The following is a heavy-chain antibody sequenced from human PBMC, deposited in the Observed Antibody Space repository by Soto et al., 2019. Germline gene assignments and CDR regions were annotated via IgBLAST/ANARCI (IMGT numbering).Heavy chain of an antibody. CDR2: ISGSGGSR. CDR1: GFTFASYA. J-gene: IGHJ4*02. V-gene: IGHV3-23*01. CDR3: AKGRRQFCSDGSCYSPFDY. D-gene: IGHD2-15*01. Sequence: EVQLLESGGGLVQPGGSLRLSCVASGFTFASYAMGWVRQAPGKGLEWVSVISGSGGSRYYADSVKGRFSISRDNSKNTRYLQMNSLRGEDTAIYYCAKGRRQFCSDGSCYSPFDYWGQGTLVTVSS.